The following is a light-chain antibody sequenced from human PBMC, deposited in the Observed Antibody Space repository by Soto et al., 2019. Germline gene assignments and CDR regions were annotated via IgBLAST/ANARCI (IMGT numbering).Light chain of an antibody. Sequence: QAVVTQPPSVSGAPGQRVTISCTGSSSNIGAGYDVHWYQQLPGTAPKLLIYTNTNRPSGVPDRFSGSKSGTSASLAIAGLQPEDEADYYCQSYDSSLSGSVVFGGGTKLTVL. CDR3: QSYDSSLSGSVV. V-gene: IGLV1-40*01. J-gene: IGLJ2*01. CDR2: TNT. CDR1: SSNIGAGYD.